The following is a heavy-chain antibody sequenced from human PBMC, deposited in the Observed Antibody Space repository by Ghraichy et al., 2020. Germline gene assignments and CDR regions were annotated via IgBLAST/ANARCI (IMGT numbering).Heavy chain of an antibody. CDR1: GGSISSSSYY. Sequence: SETLSLTCTVSGGSISSSSYYWGWIRQPPGKGLEWIGSIYYSGSTYYNPSLKSRVTISVDTSKNQFSLKLSSVTAADTAVYYCARSTIFGVVTPFDYWGQGTLVTVSS. CDR3: ARSTIFGVVTPFDY. CDR2: IYYSGST. V-gene: IGHV4-39*01. D-gene: IGHD3-3*01. J-gene: IGHJ4*02.